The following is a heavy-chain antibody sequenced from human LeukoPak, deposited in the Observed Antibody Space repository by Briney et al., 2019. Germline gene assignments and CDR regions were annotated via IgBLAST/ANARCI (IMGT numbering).Heavy chain of an antibody. V-gene: IGHV5-51*01. Sequence: GESLKISSKGSGXSFTSYWIGWVRQIPGKGLEWMGIIYPGDSDTRYSPSFQGPVTISADKSISTAYLQWSSLKASDTAMYYCARLYSRGAGDYWGQGTLVTVSS. CDR2: IYPGDSDT. CDR3: ARLYSRGAGDY. CDR1: GXSFTSYW. D-gene: IGHD6-13*01. J-gene: IGHJ4*02.